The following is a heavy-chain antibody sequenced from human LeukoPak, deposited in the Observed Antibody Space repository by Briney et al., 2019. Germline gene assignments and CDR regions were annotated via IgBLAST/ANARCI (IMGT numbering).Heavy chain of an antibody. Sequence: SETLSLTCTVSGGSISSSSYYWGWIRQPPGKGLEWIGSIYYSGSTYYNPSLKSRVTISVDTSKNQFSLKLSSVTAADTAVYYCARLSMAYCSGGSCYSGGLDYWGQGTLVTVSS. D-gene: IGHD2-15*01. CDR3: ARLSMAYCSGGSCYSGGLDY. V-gene: IGHV4-39*01. J-gene: IGHJ4*02. CDR1: GGSISSSSYY. CDR2: IYYSGST.